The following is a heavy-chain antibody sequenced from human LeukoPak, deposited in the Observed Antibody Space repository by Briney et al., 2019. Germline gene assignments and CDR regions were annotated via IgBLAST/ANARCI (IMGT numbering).Heavy chain of an antibody. J-gene: IGHJ4*02. Sequence: ASVKVSCKASGYTFTGYYIHWVRQAPGQGLEWVGWINSNTGGTNYAQKFQGRVTMTRDTSISKTYMEVSTLRSDDTAVYYCARGPHCGGDCYYRPFFDYWGQGTLVTVSS. CDR2: INSNTGGT. CDR1: GYTFTGYY. CDR3: ARGPHCGGDCYYRPFFDY. D-gene: IGHD2-21*02. V-gene: IGHV1-2*02.